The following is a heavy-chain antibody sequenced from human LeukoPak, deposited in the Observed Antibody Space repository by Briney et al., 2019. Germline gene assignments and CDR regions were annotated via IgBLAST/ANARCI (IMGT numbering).Heavy chain of an antibody. D-gene: IGHD3-3*01. V-gene: IGHV3-43*02. J-gene: IGHJ4*02. CDR3: AKEVNPLHYDFWSGCPDY. Sequence: GGSLRLSCAASGFTFDDYAMHWVRQAPGKGLEWVSLIRGDGGSTYYADSVKGRFTISRDNSKNSLYLQMNSLRTEATALYYCAKEVNPLHYDFWSGCPDYWGQGTLVTVSS. CDR2: IRGDGGST. CDR1: GFTFDDYA.